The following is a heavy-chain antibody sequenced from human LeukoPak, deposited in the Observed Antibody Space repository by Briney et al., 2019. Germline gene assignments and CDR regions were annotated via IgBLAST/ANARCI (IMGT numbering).Heavy chain of an antibody. CDR3: ARPPREHQLLYYFDY. J-gene: IGHJ4*02. CDR1: GGTFSSYA. Sequence: ASVKVSCKASGGTFSSYAISWVRQAPGQGLEWMGGIIPIFGTANYAQKFQGRVTITADESTSTAYMELSSLRSEDTAVYYCARPPREHQLLYYFDYWGQGTLVTVSS. CDR2: IIPIFGTA. D-gene: IGHD2-2*01. V-gene: IGHV1-69*13.